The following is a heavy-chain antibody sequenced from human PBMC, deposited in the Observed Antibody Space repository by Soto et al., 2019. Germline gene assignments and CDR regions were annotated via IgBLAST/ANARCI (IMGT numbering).Heavy chain of an antibody. CDR2: ISAYNGNT. CDR3: ARGPHGDYYYYYMDV. Sequence: ASVKVSCKASGYTFTSYGISWVRQAPGQGLEWMGWISAYNGNTNYAQKLQGRVTMTTDTSTSTAYMELRSLRSDDTAVYYCARGPHGDYYYYYMDVWGKGTTVTVSS. V-gene: IGHV1-18*01. CDR1: GYTFTSYG. D-gene: IGHD4-17*01. J-gene: IGHJ6*03.